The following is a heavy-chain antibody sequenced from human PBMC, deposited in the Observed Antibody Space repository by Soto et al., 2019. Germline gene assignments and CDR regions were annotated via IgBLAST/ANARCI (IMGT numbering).Heavy chain of an antibody. CDR3: ARIRYSGYDWDY. CDR1: GFTFSSYS. CDR2: ITSSSSYI. J-gene: IGHJ4*02. V-gene: IGHV3-21*01. D-gene: IGHD5-12*01. Sequence: EVQLVESGGGLVKPGGSLRLSCAASGFTFSSYSMNWVRQAPGKGLEWVSSITSSSSYIYYADSVKGRFTISRDNAKNSLYRQMNSLRAEDTAVYYCARIRYSGYDWDYWGQGTLVTVSS.